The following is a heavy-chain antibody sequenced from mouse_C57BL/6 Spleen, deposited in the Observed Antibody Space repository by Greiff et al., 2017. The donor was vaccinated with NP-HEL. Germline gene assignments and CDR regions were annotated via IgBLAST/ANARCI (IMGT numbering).Heavy chain of an antibody. V-gene: IGHV1-82*01. Sequence: QVQLKESGPELVKPGASVKISCKASGYAFSSSWMNWVKQRPGKGLEWIGRIYPGDGDTNYNGKFKGKATLTADKSSSTAYMQLSSLTSEDSAVYFCERGGLSFDYWGQGTTLTVSS. CDR2: IYPGDGDT. J-gene: IGHJ2*01. D-gene: IGHD2-2*01. CDR3: ERGGLSFDY. CDR1: GYAFSSSW.